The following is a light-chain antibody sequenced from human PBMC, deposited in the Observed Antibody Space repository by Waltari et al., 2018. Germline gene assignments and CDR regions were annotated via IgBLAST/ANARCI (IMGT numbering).Light chain of an antibody. J-gene: IGKJ1*01. Sequence: AIRITQSPSSLSASTGDTVTITCLASQVISSYLAWYQQKPGKAPKLLIYAASTLQSGVPSRFSGSGSGTDFTLTISCLQSEDFATYYCQQYYSYPQTFGQGTKVEIK. CDR3: QQYYSYPQT. CDR1: QVISSY. CDR2: AAS. V-gene: IGKV1-8*01.